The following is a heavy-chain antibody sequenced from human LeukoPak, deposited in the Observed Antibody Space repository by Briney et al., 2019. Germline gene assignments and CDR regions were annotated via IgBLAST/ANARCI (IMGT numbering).Heavy chain of an antibody. CDR1: GGSISSSTYY. Sequence: SETLSLTCTVSGGSISSSTYYWGWIRQPPGKGLEWIGSINYSGSTYYHPSLKSRVTISVDTSKNQFSLKLSSVTAADTAVYYCARGPNYSDSSGCYFDYWGQGTLVTVSS. J-gene: IGHJ4*02. V-gene: IGHV4-39*07. D-gene: IGHD3-22*01. CDR3: ARGPNYSDSSGCYFDY. CDR2: INYSGST.